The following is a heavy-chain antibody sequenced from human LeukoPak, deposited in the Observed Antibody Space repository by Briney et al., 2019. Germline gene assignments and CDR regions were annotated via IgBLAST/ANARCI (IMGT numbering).Heavy chain of an antibody. CDR1: GYSISSGYY. Sequence: TASETLSLTCNVSGYSISSGYYWGWIRQPPGKGLEWIGSIYHSGSTYYNPSLKSRVTISVDTSKNQFSLKLSSVTAADTALYYCARRPGGNSYFEYWGQGTLVTVSS. CDR2: IYHSGST. CDR3: ARRPGGNSYFEY. J-gene: IGHJ4*02. V-gene: IGHV4-38-2*02. D-gene: IGHD4-23*01.